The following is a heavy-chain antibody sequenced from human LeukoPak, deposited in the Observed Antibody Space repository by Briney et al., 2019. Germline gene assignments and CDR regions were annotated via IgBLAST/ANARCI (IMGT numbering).Heavy chain of an antibody. CDR2: ISDSGGSI. Sequence: PGGSLRLSCAASGFTFSRYAMSWVRQAPGKGLEWVSGISDSGGSIYYADSVKGRFTISRDNSKNTLFLQMNSLRAEDTAVYYCVKVYDYVSKYWGQGTLVTVSS. D-gene: IGHD3-16*01. CDR1: GFTFSRYA. J-gene: IGHJ4*02. V-gene: IGHV3-23*01. CDR3: VKVYDYVSKY.